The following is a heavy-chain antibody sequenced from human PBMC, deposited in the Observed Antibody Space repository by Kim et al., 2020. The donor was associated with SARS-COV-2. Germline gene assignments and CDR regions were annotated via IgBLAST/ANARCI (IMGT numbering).Heavy chain of an antibody. D-gene: IGHD1-26*01. Sequence: GESLKISCKGSGYSFTTYWIAWVRQMPGKGLEWMGIIFPGDSDARYSPSFQGQVTISADKSISTAYLQWSRLKASDTAMYYCARRVGKALGALDYWGQGTLVTVSS. J-gene: IGHJ4*02. CDR2: IFPGDSDA. CDR3: ARRVGKALGALDY. V-gene: IGHV5-51*01. CDR1: GYSFTTYW.